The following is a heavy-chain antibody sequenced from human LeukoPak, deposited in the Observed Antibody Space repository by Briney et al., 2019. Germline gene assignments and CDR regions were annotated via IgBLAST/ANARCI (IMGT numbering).Heavy chain of an antibody. CDR3: AREPPGSCRFDY. CDR2: INPNSGGT. CDR1: GYTFTGYY. D-gene: IGHD3-10*01. V-gene: IGHV1-2*02. Sequence: GASVKVSCKASGYTFTGYYMHWVRQAPGQGLEWMGWINPNSGGTNYAQKFQGRVTMTRDTSTSTVYMELSSLIFEDTAVYFCAREPPGSCRFDYWGQGALVTVSS. J-gene: IGHJ4*02.